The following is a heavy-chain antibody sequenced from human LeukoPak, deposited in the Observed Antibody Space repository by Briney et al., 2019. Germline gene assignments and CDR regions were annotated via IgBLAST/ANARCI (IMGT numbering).Heavy chain of an antibody. D-gene: IGHD4-17*01. J-gene: IGHJ4*02. V-gene: IGHV3-53*01. CDR3: ARVLWSGDYPRFDY. CDR1: GFTVSNNY. Sequence: PGGSLRLSCAASGFTVSNNYMNWVRQAPGKGLEWVSIIYSGGNTYYADSVKGRFTISRDNSKNTLYLQMSSPRAEDTAVYFCARVLWSGDYPRFDYWGQGTLVTVSS. CDR2: IYSGGNT.